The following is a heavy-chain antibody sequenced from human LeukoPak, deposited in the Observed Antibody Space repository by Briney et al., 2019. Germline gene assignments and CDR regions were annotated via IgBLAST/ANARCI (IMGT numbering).Heavy chain of an antibody. V-gene: IGHV4-59*01. Sequence: SETLSLTCTVSGGSMNSVYWSWIRQPPGKGLEWIGYVHYSGTTKYNPSLKSRVTISVDTSKNQFSLRLTSVTAADTAVYYCARQRLWFGELFEDYWGQGTLVTVSS. CDR1: GGSMNSVY. CDR3: ARQRLWFGELFEDY. D-gene: IGHD3-10*01. CDR2: VHYSGTT. J-gene: IGHJ4*02.